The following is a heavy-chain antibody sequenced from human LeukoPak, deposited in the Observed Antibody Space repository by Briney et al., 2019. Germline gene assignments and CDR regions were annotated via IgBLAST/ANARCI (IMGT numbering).Heavy chain of an antibody. Sequence: SETLSLTCTVSGGSISSGGYYWSWIRQHPGKGLEWIGYISYSGTTYYNPSLKSRVTISVDTSKNQFSLKLSSVTAADTAVYYCARDAMRGYYFDYWGQGTLVTVSS. V-gene: IGHV4-31*03. CDR1: GGSISSGGYY. J-gene: IGHJ4*02. CDR3: ARDAMRGYYFDY. CDR2: ISYSGTT. D-gene: IGHD2-2*01.